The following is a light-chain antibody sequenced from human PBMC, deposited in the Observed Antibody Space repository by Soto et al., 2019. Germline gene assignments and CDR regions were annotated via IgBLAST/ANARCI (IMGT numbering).Light chain of an antibody. V-gene: IGLV2-23*01. CDR2: EGS. J-gene: IGLJ1*01. Sequence: QSVLTQPASVSGSPGQPITISCTGTSSDVGSYNLVSWYQQHPGKAPKLMIYEGSKRPSGVSNRFSGSKSGNTASLTISGLQAEDEADYYCCSYAGSRRVFGTGTRSPS. CDR3: CSYAGSRRV. CDR1: SSDVGSYNL.